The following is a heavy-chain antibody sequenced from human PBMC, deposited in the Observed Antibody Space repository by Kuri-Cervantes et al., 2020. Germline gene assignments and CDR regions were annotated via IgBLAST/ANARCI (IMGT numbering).Heavy chain of an antibody. CDR2: ISAYNGNT. J-gene: IGHJ6*03. V-gene: IGHV1-18*04. D-gene: IGHD6-19*01. Sequence: ASSQVSSNASADTFTGYYLHWVRQAPGQGLEWMGWISAYNGNTNYAQKLQGRVTMTTDTSTSTAYMELRSLRSDDTAVYYCARGLVGSGWWDYYDYMDVWGKGTTVTVSS. CDR1: ADTFTGYY. CDR3: ARGLVGSGWWDYYDYMDV.